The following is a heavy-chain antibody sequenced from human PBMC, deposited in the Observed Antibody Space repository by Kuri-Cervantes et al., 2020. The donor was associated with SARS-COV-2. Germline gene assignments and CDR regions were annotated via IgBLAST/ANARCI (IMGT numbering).Heavy chain of an antibody. CDR3: AKSSLTAALPSDFQH. Sequence: GESLKISCAASGFTFSSYAMSWVRQAPGKGLEWVSGISHGGASTYYADSVKGRFTISRDKSRNTLYLQINSLRAEDTAVYYCAKSSLTAALPSDFQHWGQGTRVT. J-gene: IGHJ1*01. D-gene: IGHD2-21*02. CDR2: ISHGGAST. CDR1: GFTFSSYA. V-gene: IGHV3-23*01.